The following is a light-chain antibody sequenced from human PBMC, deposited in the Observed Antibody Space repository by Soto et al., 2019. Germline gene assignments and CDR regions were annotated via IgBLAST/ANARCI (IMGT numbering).Light chain of an antibody. CDR1: QSVSSN. CDR2: GAS. CDR3: QQYKNWPPLT. V-gene: IGKV3-15*01. Sequence: EIVMTQSPATLSVSPGERATLSCRASQSVSSNLAWYQQKPGQAPRLLIYGASTRATGIPARFSGSGSGTEFTLTLSSLQSEDFAVYYCQQYKNWPPLTFGGGTKVAIK. J-gene: IGKJ4*01.